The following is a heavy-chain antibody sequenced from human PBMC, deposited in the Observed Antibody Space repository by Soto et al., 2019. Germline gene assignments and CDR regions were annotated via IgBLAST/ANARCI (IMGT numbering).Heavy chain of an antibody. J-gene: IGHJ5*02. Sequence: QVQLQESGPGLVKPSETLSLTCTVSGGSISSYYWSWIRQPPGKGLEWIGYIYYSGSTNYNPSLKSRVTISVDTSKNQFSLKLSSVTAADPAVYYCARRYGQYRSGGSCCLYFDPWGQGTLVTVSS. V-gene: IGHV4-59*12. CDR1: GGSISSYY. CDR3: ARRYGQYRSGGSCCLYFDP. D-gene: IGHD2-15*01. CDR2: IYYSGST.